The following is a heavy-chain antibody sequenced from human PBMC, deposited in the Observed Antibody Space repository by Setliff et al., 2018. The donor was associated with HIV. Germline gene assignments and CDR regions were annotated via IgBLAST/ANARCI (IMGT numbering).Heavy chain of an antibody. D-gene: IGHD2-8*01. V-gene: IGHV4-4*08. J-gene: IGHJ4*02. CDR2: IYTSGSA. CDR3: ARLKLSGVIDY. CDR1: GGSISSYY. Sequence: SETLSLTCTVSGGSISSYYWSWIRQPPGKGLEWIGYIYTSGSAYYNPSLKSRVTISVDTSKNQLSLKLSSVTAADTAVYYCARLKLSGVIDYWGQGTLVTVSS.